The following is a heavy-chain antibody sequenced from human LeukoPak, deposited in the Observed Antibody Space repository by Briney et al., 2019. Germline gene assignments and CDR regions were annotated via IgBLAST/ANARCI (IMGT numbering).Heavy chain of an antibody. D-gene: IGHD3-16*01. J-gene: IGHJ3*02. CDR3: ARGGGPRTHAFDI. Sequence: ASVTVSCKASGGTFSSYAISWVRQAPGQGLEWMGGIIPIFGTANYAQKFQGRVTITADESTSTAYMELSSLRSEDTAVYYCARGGGPRTHAFDIWGQGTMVTVSS. V-gene: IGHV1-69*13. CDR1: GGTFSSYA. CDR2: IIPIFGTA.